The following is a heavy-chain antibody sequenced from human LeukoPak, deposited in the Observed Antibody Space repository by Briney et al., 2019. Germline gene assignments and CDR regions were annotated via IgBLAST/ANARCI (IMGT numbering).Heavy chain of an antibody. V-gene: IGHV4-59*13. Sequence: PSETLSLTCTVSGGSISSYYWSWIRQPPGKGLEWIGYIYYSGSTNYNPSLKCRVTISVDTSKNQFSLKLSSVTAADTAVYYCARDVAGFDYWGQGTLVTVSS. CDR1: GGSISSYY. CDR3: ARDVAGFDY. CDR2: IYYSGST. D-gene: IGHD6-13*01. J-gene: IGHJ4*02.